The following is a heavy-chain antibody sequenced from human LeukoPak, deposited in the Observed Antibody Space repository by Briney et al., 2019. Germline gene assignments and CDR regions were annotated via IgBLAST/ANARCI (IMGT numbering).Heavy chain of an antibody. CDR1: GGSISSSSYY. D-gene: IGHD6-19*01. J-gene: IGHJ4*02. V-gene: IGHV4-39*01. CDR3: ARAPSGWYGESLDY. Sequence: SETLSLTCTVSGGSISSSSYYWGWIRQPPGKGLEWIGSIYYSGSIYYNPSLKSRVTISVDTSKNQFSLKLSSVTAADTAVYYCARAPSGWYGESLDYWGQGTLVTVSS. CDR2: IYYSGSI.